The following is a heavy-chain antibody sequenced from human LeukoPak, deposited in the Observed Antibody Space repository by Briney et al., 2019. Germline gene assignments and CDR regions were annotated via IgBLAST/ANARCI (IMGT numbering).Heavy chain of an antibody. CDR1: GLTFSSCF. CDR3: GPRSRGYGSGIEY. J-gene: IGHJ4*02. D-gene: IGHD3-10*01. CDR2: IIKGGDGK. V-gene: IGHV3-23*01. Sequence: PGGSLRLPCAASGLTFSSCFMNWVGRAPGKGLEGVSAIIKGGDGKGYADSVKGRLPISRDNSKNTPFLQRKSRRPADPAVYYFGPRSRGYGSGIEYWGQGTLVTVSS.